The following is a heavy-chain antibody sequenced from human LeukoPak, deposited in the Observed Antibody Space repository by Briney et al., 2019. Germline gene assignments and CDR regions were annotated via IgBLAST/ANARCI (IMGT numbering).Heavy chain of an antibody. J-gene: IGHJ4*02. CDR2: IYYSGST. D-gene: IGHD3-3*01. V-gene: IGHV4-59*12. Sequence: KPSETLSLTCTVSGVSISNYYWSWIRQPPGKGLEWIGYIYYSGSTNYNPSLKSRVTISADTSKNQFSLKLSSVTAADTAVYYCARGRYDFWSGYYPGRPPYYFDYWGQGTLVTVSS. CDR1: GVSISNYY. CDR3: ARGRYDFWSGYYPGRPPYYFDY.